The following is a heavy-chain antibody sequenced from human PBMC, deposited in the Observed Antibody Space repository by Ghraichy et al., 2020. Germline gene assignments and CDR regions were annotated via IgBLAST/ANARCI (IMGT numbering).Heavy chain of an antibody. CDR2: ISGDGGST. V-gene: IGHV3-43*02. CDR3: AKDFSYIVLMVSYGMDV. D-gene: IGHD2-8*01. CDR1: GFTFDDYA. Sequence: GESLNISCVASGFTFDDYAMHWVRQAPGKGLEWVSLISGDGGSTYYADSVKGRFTISRDNSKNSLYLQMNSLRTEDTALYYCAKDFSYIVLMVSYGMDVWGQGTTVTVSS. J-gene: IGHJ6*02.